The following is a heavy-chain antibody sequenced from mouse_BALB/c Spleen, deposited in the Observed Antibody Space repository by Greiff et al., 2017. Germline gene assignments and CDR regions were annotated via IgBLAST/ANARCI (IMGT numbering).Heavy chain of an antibody. Sequence: EVMLVESGPGLVKPSQSLSLTCTVTGYSITSDYAWNWIRQFPGNKLEWMGYISYSGSTSYNPSLKSRISITRDTSKNQFFLQLNSVTTEDTATYYCARGDYGYGFAYWGQGTLVTVSA. D-gene: IGHD1-2*01. J-gene: IGHJ3*01. CDR3: ARGDYGYGFAY. CDR2: ISYSGST. CDR1: GYSITSDYA. V-gene: IGHV3-2*02.